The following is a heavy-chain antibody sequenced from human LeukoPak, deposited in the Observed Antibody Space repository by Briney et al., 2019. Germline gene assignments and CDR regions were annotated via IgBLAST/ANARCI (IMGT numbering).Heavy chain of an antibody. J-gene: IGHJ5*02. D-gene: IGHD6-13*01. Sequence: GGSLRLSCATSGFTFTNYGMNWVRQAPGKGLEWVSYISNSAILYADSVKGRFTISRDTARNSLYLQMNSLRAEDTAVYYCARGRRVRIAAAGINWFDPWGQGTLVTVSS. CDR2: ISNSAI. V-gene: IGHV3-48*01. CDR1: GFTFTNYG. CDR3: ARGRRVRIAAAGINWFDP.